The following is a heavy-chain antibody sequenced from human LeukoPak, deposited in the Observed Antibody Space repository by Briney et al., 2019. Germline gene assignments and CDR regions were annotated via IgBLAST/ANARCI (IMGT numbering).Heavy chain of an antibody. CDR1: GYTFTGYY. D-gene: IGHD5-24*01. J-gene: IGHJ4*02. CDR2: INPNSGGT. Sequence: ASVKVSCKASGYTFTGYYMHWVRQAPGQGLEWMGWINPNSGGTNYAQKFQGRVTMTRDTSISTAYMELGRLRSDDTAVYYCASPREPIEMATIRLDYWGQGTLVTVSS. CDR3: ASPREPIEMATIRLDY. V-gene: IGHV1-2*02.